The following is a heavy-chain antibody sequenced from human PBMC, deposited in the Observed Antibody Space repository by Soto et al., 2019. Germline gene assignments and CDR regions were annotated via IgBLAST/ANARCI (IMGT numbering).Heavy chain of an antibody. V-gene: IGHV3-30-3*01. CDR2: ISYDGSNK. Sequence: QVQLVESGGGVVQPGRSLRLSCAASGFTFSSYAMHWVRQAPGKGLEWVAVISYDGSNKYYADSVKGRFTISRDHDKNKLYLQMNSPRAEATAVYYSARAYLTGLIEDYYFAYWGQRTLVTVS. J-gene: IGHJ4*02. CDR3: ARAYLTGLIEDYYFAY. D-gene: IGHD3-9*01. CDR1: GFTFSSYA.